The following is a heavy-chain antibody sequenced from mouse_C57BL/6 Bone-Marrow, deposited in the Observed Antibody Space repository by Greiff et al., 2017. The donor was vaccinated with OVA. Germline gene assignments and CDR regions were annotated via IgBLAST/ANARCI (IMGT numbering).Heavy chain of an antibody. CDR1: GYTFTSYW. CDR3: ARKPYGSSFYY. J-gene: IGHJ2*01. Sequence: QVQLQQPGAELVRPGTSVKLSCKASGYTFTSYWMHWVKQRPGQGLEWIGVIDPSDSYTNYNQKFKGKATLTVDTSSSTAYMQLSSLTSEDSAVYYCARKPYGSSFYYWGQGTTLTVSS. D-gene: IGHD1-1*01. V-gene: IGHV1-59*01. CDR2: IDPSDSYT.